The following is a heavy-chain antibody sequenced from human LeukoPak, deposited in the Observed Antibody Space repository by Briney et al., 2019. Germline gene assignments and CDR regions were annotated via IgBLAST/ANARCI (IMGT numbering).Heavy chain of an antibody. J-gene: IGHJ4*02. D-gene: IGHD6-13*01. V-gene: IGHV4-39*01. CDR3: ARHPHTPYSSSLYYFDF. CDR1: GGSISSSSYY. CDR2: IYYSGST. Sequence: SETLSLTCTVSGGSISSSSYYWGWIRQPPGKGLEWIGSIYYSGSTYYNPSLKSRVTISVDTSKNQFSLKLSSVTAADTAVFYCARHPHTPYSSSLYYFDFWGQGTLVTVSS.